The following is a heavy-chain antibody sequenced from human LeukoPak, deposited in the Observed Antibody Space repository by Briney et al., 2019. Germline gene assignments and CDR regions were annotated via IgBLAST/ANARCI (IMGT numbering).Heavy chain of an antibody. CDR2: IYYSGST. J-gene: IGHJ4*02. CDR3: ASLPATMFRGVPFDY. V-gene: IGHV4-39*01. Sequence: SSETLTLTCTVSGGSISSSSYYWGWMRQPLGQGLVWIGSIYYSGSTYYNPSPKSRVTISVDTSKNQFSLKLSSVAAADTAVYYCASLPATMFRGVPFDYWGQGTLVTVSS. CDR1: GGSISSSSYY. D-gene: IGHD3-10*01.